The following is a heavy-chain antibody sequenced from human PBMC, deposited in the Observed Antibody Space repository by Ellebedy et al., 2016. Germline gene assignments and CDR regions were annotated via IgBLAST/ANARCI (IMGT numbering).Heavy chain of an antibody. Sequence: ASVKVSXXASGYTFTTFSITWVRQVPGQGLEWMGFVNTFSGNTKFAQKFQGRVSMTTDSSTHTAYMDLRSLRSDDMAMYYCAKTSGWGYGENWGQGTLVTVSP. CDR3: AKTSGWGYGEN. V-gene: IGHV1-18*03. CDR2: VNTFSGNT. CDR1: GYTFTTFS. D-gene: IGHD3-10*01. J-gene: IGHJ4*02.